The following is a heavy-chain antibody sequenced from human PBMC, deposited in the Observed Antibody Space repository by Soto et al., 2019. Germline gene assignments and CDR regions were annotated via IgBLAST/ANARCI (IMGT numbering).Heavy chain of an antibody. Sequence: TLSLTCAVYGGSFSGYYCSWIRQPPGKGLEWIGEINHSGSTNYNPSLKSRVTISVDTSRNQFSLKLSSVTAADTAVYYCARRRVAAAGINYFDYWGQGTLVTVSS. J-gene: IGHJ4*02. CDR3: ARRRVAAAGINYFDY. V-gene: IGHV4-34*01. CDR1: GGSFSGYY. CDR2: INHSGST. D-gene: IGHD6-13*01.